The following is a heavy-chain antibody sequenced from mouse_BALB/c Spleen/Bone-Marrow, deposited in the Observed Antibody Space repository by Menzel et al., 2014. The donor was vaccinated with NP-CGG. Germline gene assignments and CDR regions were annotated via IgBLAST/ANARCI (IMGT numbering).Heavy chain of an antibody. V-gene: IGHV2-9*02. CDR1: GFSLTHYG. Sequence: QVHVKQSGPGLVAPSQSLSITCTVSGFSLTHYGVHWVRQPPGKGLEWLGVIWAGGSTNYISAFMSRLSISKDNSKSQVFLKIHSLQTDDTAMDFCARVGDSDYAMDYWGQGTSVTVSS. CDR3: ARVGDSDYAMDY. J-gene: IGHJ4*01. CDR2: IWAGGST. D-gene: IGHD2-13*01.